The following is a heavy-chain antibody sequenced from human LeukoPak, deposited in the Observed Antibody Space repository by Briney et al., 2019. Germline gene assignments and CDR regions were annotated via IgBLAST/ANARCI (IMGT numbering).Heavy chain of an antibody. CDR1: GFTFSSYA. J-gene: IGHJ3*02. CDR3: ARDCGIAVAGTSAFDI. D-gene: IGHD6-19*01. CDR2: ISGSGGST. V-gene: IGHV3-23*01. Sequence: GSLRLSCAASGFTFSSYAMSWVRQAPGKGLEWVSAISGSGGSTYYADSVKGRFTISRDNSKNTLYLQMNSLRAEDTAVYYCARDCGIAVAGTSAFDIWGQGTMVTVSS.